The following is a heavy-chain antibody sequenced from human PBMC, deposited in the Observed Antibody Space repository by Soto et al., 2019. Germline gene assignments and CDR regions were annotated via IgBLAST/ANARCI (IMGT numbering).Heavy chain of an antibody. Sequence: DVQLLESGGGLVQPGGSLRLSCAASGFSFSSYAMVWVRQAPGKGLEWVAVSSARGGSSYFADSVKGQVTLSRDNSKNGLSLEMNSLRAEDTAIYFCAKGSIEYSASVDNWGQGTLVVVSS. V-gene: IGHV3-23*01. CDR2: SSARGGSS. CDR1: GFSFSSYA. CDR3: AKGSIEYSASVDN. D-gene: IGHD5-12*01. J-gene: IGHJ4*02.